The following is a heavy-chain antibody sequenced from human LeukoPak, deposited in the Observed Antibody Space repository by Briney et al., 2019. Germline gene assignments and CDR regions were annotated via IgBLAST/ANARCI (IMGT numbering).Heavy chain of an antibody. V-gene: IGHV4-34*01. CDR3: ARGPYWCSSGWSSEEALFLDY. J-gene: IGHJ4*02. CDR1: GVSFSGYY. CDR2: INHSGST. Sequence: PSETLSLTCAVYGVSFSGYYWSWIRQPPGKGLEWIGEINHSGSTNYNPSLKSRVTISVDTSKNQFSLKLSSVTAADTAVYYCARGPYWCSSGWSSEEALFLDYWGQGTLVTVSS. D-gene: IGHD6-19*01.